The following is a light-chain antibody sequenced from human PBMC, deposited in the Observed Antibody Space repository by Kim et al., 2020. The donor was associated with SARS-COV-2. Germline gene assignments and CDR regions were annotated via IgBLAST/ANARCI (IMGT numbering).Light chain of an antibody. CDR1: SGSIASND. V-gene: IGLV6-57*03. CDR2: EDN. CDR3: QSYDSSNQVV. Sequence: KTVTISCTRSSGSIASNDVQWYQQRPGSAPTTVIYEDNQRPSGVPDRFSGSIDSSSNSASLTISGLKTEDEADYYCQSYDSSNQVVFGGGTQLTVL. J-gene: IGLJ2*01.